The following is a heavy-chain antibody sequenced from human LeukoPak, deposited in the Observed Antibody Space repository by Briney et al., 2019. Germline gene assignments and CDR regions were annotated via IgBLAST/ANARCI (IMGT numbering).Heavy chain of an antibody. CDR1: GGSISSYY. CDR2: IYYSGST. D-gene: IGHD1-26*01. J-gene: IGHJ4*02. V-gene: IGHV4-4*07. Sequence: SETLSLTCTVSGGSISSYYWSWIRQPAGKGLEWIGSIYYSGSTYYNPSLKSRVTISVDTSKNQFSLKLSSVTAADTAVYYCARDVAGGSYWGLNYWGQGTLVTVSS. CDR3: ARDVAGGSYWGLNY.